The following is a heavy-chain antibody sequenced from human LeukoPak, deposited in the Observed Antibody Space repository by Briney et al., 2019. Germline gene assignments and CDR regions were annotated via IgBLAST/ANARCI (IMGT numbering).Heavy chain of an antibody. CDR2: IYTSGST. CDR3: ARRKDPGYYYYGMDV. CDR1: GGSISSYY. J-gene: IGHJ6*02. V-gene: IGHV4-4*07. Sequence: SETLSLTCTVSGGSISSYYWSWIRQPAGRGLEWIGRIYTSGSTNYNPSLKSRVTMSVDTSKNQFSLKLSSVTAADTAVYYCARRKDPGYYYYGMDVWGQGTTVTVSS.